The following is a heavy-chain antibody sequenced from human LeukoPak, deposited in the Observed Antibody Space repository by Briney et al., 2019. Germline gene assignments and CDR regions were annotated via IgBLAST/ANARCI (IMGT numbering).Heavy chain of an antibody. CDR2: ISYDGSNK. CDR3: AGGCSSTSCPLVY. J-gene: IGHJ4*02. V-gene: IGHV3-30*03. CDR1: GFTFSSYG. Sequence: GGSLRLSCAASGFTFSSYGMHWVRQAPGKGLEWVAVISYDGSNKYYADSVKGRFTISRDNSKNTLYLQMNSLRAEDTAVYYCAGGCSSTSCPLVYWGQGTLVTASS. D-gene: IGHD2-2*01.